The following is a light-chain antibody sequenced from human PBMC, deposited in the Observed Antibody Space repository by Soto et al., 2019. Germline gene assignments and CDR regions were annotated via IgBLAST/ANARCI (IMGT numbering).Light chain of an antibody. Sequence: IVMTQSPDSLAVSLGERATINCKSSRTVLYSSTNKNYLAWYQQKQGQPPKLPIYWASTRESGVTDRFSGRGSGSDFTLTISILQAEAVAIYFCHQYYTSPQTFGQGPKVEIK. V-gene: IGKV4-1*01. CDR1: RTVLYSSTNKNY. J-gene: IGKJ1*01. CDR2: WAS. CDR3: HQYYTSPQT.